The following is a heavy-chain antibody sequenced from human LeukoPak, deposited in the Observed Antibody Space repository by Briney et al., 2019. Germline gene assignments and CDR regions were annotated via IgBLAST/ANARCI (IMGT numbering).Heavy chain of an antibody. Sequence: SQTLSLTCTVSGGSISSGSYYWSWIRQPAGKGLEWIGRIYTSGSTNYNPSLKSRVTISVDTSKNQFSLKLSSVTAADTAVYYCARVAPWKGFGYSSSWPDDHWGQGTLVTVSS. D-gene: IGHD6-13*01. CDR3: ARVAPWKGFGYSSSWPDDH. CDR1: GGSISSGSYY. CDR2: IYTSGST. V-gene: IGHV4-61*02. J-gene: IGHJ4*02.